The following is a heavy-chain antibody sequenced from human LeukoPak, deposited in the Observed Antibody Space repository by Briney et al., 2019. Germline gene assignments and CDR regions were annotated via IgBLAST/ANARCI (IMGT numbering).Heavy chain of an antibody. CDR2: ISGSGGST. V-gene: IGHV3-23*01. Sequence: GGSLRLSCAASGFTFSSYAMSWVRQAPGKGLEWVSAISGSGGSTYYADSVKGRFTISRDNSKNTLYLQMNSLRAEDTAVYYCARVHLRGYVYYFDYWGQGTLVTVSS. CDR1: GFTFSSYA. D-gene: IGHD5-18*01. J-gene: IGHJ4*02. CDR3: ARVHLRGYVYYFDY.